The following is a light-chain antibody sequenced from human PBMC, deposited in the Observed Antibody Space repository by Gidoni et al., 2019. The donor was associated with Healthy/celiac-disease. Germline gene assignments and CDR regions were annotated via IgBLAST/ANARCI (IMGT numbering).Light chain of an antibody. J-gene: IGKJ3*01. Sequence: DIVMTQSPDSLDVSLGERSTINCKSRQSVLDSSNNKNYLAWYQQKQGQPPKLLIYWASTRESGVPDRFSGSGSGTDFTLTISSLQAEDVAVYYCQQYYSTPFTFGPGTKVDIK. V-gene: IGKV4-1*01. CDR3: QQYYSTPFT. CDR2: WAS. CDR1: QSVLDSSNNKNY.